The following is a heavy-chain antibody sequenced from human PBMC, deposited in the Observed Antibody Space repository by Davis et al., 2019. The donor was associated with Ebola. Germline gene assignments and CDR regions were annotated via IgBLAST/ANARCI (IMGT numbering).Heavy chain of an antibody. CDR2: IYSGGST. CDR3: ARGYCTGGVCYRGAFDI. CDR1: GFTVSSNY. Sequence: GESLKISCAASGFTVSSNYMSWVRQAPGKGLEWVSVIYSGGSTYYADSVKGRFTISRDNSKNTLYLQMNSLRAEDTAVYYCARGYCTGGVCYRGAFDIWGQGTMVTVSS. V-gene: IGHV3-53*01. D-gene: IGHD2-8*02. J-gene: IGHJ3*02.